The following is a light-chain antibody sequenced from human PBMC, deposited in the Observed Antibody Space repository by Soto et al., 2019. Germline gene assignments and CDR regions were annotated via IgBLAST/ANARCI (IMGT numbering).Light chain of an antibody. Sequence: DIQMTQSPSILSASIGDRVTITCRASQTISSWLAWYQKKPGKAPKLLIYKASSLESGVPSRFSGSASGTEFTLTISSLQPDDFATYYCQQYNLHSPWTFGQGTKVDIK. CDR2: KAS. J-gene: IGKJ1*01. V-gene: IGKV1-5*03. CDR1: QTISSW. CDR3: QQYNLHSPWT.